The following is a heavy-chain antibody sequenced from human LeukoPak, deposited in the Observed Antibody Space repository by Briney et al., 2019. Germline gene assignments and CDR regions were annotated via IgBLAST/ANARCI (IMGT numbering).Heavy chain of an antibody. D-gene: IGHD6-19*01. CDR1: GFTFSSYS. J-gene: IGHJ4*02. Sequence: GGSLRLSCAASGFTFSSYSMNWVRQAPGKGLEWVSSISSSSSYIYYADSVKGRFTISRDNAKNSLYLQMNSLRAEDTAVYYCARGVFDSGWYTFYYFDYWGQGTLVTVSS. CDR2: ISSSSSYI. V-gene: IGHV3-21*01. CDR3: ARGVFDSGWYTFYYFDY.